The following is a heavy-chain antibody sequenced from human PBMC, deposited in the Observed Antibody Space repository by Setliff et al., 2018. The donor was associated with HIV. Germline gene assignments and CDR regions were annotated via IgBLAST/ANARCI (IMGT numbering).Heavy chain of an antibody. CDR1: GFTFSSYA. V-gene: IGHV3-23*03. CDR3: RSYQYSSAWASDY. CDR2: IYSGGSAT. D-gene: IGHD6-19*01. J-gene: IGHJ4*02. Sequence: GGSLRLSCAASGFTFSSYAMSWVRQAPGKGLEWVSVIYSGGSATYYADSVKGRFTISRDDSKNTFSLQMNSLRADDTAVYYCRSYQYSSAWASDYWGQGTRVTVSS.